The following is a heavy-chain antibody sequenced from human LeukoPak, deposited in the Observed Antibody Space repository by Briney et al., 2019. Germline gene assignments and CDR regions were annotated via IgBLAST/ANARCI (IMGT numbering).Heavy chain of an antibody. CDR2: IYRSGST. CDR3: ARRHSSGWFYY. Sequence: PSETLSLTCTVSGYSISNGYYWDWIRQPPGRGLEWIGNIYRSGSTSYNPSLKSRVTISVDTSKNQFSLKVISVTAADTAVYYCARRHSSGWFYYWGQGTLVTVSS. D-gene: IGHD6-19*01. J-gene: IGHJ4*02. V-gene: IGHV4-38-2*02. CDR1: GYSISNGYY.